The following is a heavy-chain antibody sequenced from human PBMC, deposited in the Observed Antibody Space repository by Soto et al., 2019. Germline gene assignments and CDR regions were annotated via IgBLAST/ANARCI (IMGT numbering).Heavy chain of an antibody. D-gene: IGHD3-16*01. V-gene: IGHV3-74*01. CDR1: GFTFSDYR. Sequence: EVQLVESGGGLVQPGGSLRVSCVASGFTFSDYRMHWVRQTPGKGLVWVSRITPDGSTNYADSVKGRFTTSRDNAKKTLFLQMNSLRAEDTAFYYCLWGAYVGYWGQGTLVTVSS. J-gene: IGHJ4*02. CDR2: ITPDGST. CDR3: LWGAYVGY.